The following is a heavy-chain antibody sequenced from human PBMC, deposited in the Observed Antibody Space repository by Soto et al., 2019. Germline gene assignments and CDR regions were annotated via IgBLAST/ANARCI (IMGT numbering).Heavy chain of an antibody. V-gene: IGHV4-39*01. J-gene: IGHJ3*02. CDR3: ASRGYYAISAFDI. CDR2: IYYSGST. D-gene: IGHD2-8*01. Sequence: QLQLQESGPGLVKPSETLSLTCTVSGGSISSSSYYWGWIRQPPGKGLEWIGSIYYSGSTYYNPFLNSRVTLSVDSSKNPFSLKLSSVTAAGTTVYYCASRGYYAISAFDIWGQGTMVPVSS. CDR1: GGSISSSSYY.